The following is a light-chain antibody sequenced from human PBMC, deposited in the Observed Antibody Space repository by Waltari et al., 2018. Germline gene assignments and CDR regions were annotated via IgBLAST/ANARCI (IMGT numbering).Light chain of an antibody. J-gene: IGLJ2*01. V-gene: IGLV2-14*03. CDR2: DVS. CDR1: SSDVGGYNY. Sequence: QSALTQPASVSGSPGQSITISCTGTSSDVGGYNYVSWSQQHPGKAPKLMIYDVSNRPSGVSNRFSGSKSGNTASLTISGLQAEDEADYYCSSYTSSSTLEGVVFGGGTKLTVL. CDR3: SSYTSSSTLEGVV.